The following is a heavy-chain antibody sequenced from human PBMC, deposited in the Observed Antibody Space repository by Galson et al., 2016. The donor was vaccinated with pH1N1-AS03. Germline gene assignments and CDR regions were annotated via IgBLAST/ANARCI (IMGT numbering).Heavy chain of an antibody. CDR2: VVTNGDT. Sequence: SLRLSCAASGFRLTSIAMSWVRQAPGKGLEWVSGVVTNGDTYFADSVKGRFSISRDGSKNTMYLQMDSLGVEDTAIYYCAKDRVYNDAQWVFDCWGQGNPVTVSS. CDR3: AKDRVYNDAQWVFDC. CDR1: GFRLTSIA. V-gene: IGHV3-23*01. J-gene: IGHJ4*02. D-gene: IGHD5-24*01.